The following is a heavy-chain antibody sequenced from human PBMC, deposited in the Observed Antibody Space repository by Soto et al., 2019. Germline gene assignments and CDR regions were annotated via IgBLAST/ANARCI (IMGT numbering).Heavy chain of an antibody. V-gene: IGHV1-69*12. CDR2: IIPIFNRP. Sequence: QVQLVQSGAEVKKPGSSVKVSCKASGGTFSTYAISWVRQAPGQGLEWMGGIIPIFNRPNYAQKFQARLTIAADESSSTAYMELSNLRSEDTAVYYCARQLNWNYYYYGMDVWGQGTTVTVSS. D-gene: IGHD1-1*01. J-gene: IGHJ6*02. CDR3: ARQLNWNYYYYGMDV. CDR1: GGTFSTYA.